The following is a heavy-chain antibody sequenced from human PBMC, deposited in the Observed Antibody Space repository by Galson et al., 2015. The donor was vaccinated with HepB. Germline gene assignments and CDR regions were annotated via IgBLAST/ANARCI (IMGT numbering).Heavy chain of an antibody. CDR3: AKDLKPDNGWTLDH. V-gene: IGHV3-23*01. Sequence: SLRLSCAASGFSFSTYSVSWVRQAPGMGLEWVSAFIARTGDTYYADSVRGRFTISRDESKNTVYLQMNSLTAEDTAIYYCAKDLKPDNGWTLDHWGHGTVVTVSS. CDR1: GFSFSTYS. D-gene: IGHD6-19*01. J-gene: IGHJ4*01. CDR2: FIARTGDT.